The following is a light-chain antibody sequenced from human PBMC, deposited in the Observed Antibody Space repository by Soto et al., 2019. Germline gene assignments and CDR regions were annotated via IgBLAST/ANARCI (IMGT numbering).Light chain of an antibody. V-gene: IGLV1-44*01. J-gene: IGLJ1*01. CDR1: SSNIGTNA. Sequence: QSALTQPPSASGTPGPRGTISCSGGSSNIGTNAVNWYQQLPGTAPKLLIYNNNQRPSGVPDRFSGSKSGTSASLVISGLQSEDEADYYCAAWDDSLNGYVFGTGTKVTVL. CDR2: NNN. CDR3: AAWDDSLNGYV.